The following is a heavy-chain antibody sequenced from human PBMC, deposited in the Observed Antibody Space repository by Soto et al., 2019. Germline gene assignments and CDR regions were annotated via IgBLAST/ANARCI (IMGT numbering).Heavy chain of an antibody. D-gene: IGHD2-15*01. CDR2: ISSGSTTI. CDR1: GFSFSSYT. J-gene: IGHJ4*02. Sequence: EVQVVESGGGLVRPGGSLRLSCVASGFSFSSYTMHWVRQAPGRGLEWVSDISSGSTTISYTDSVKGRFTVSRDNAKNSAYLQMNSLRAEDTAVYYSARDRGYCIGGNCYETGSDYWGQGTLVTVSS. V-gene: IGHV3-48*01. CDR3: ARDRGYCIGGNCYETGSDY.